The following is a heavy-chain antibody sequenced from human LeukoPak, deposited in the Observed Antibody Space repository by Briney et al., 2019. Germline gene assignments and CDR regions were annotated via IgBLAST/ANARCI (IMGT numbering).Heavy chain of an antibody. CDR2: ISSSSSTI. CDR1: GFTFSSYS. V-gene: IGHV3-48*04. D-gene: IGHD5-12*01. Sequence: PGGSLRLSCAASGFTFSSYSMNWVRQAPGKGLEWVSYISSSSSTIYYADSVKGRFTISRDNAKNSLYLQMNSLRAEDTAVYYCARVQYSAYEDAFDIWGQGTMVTVSS. CDR3: ARVQYSAYEDAFDI. J-gene: IGHJ3*02.